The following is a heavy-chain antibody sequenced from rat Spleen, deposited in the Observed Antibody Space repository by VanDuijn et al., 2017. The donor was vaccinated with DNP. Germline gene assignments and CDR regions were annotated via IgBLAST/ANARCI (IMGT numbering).Heavy chain of an antibody. CDR2: ISPSGGKT. V-gene: IGHV5-19*01. CDR1: GFTFSNFD. J-gene: IGHJ2*01. Sequence: EVQLVESGGGLVQPGRSLKLSCAASGFTFSNFDMAWVRLAPAKGLEWVTSISPSGGKTYYRDSVKGRFTISRDNAKTTLYLQMDSLRSEDTATYYCATSPGPNWFAYWGQGVMVTVSS. CDR3: ATSPGPNWFAY. D-gene: IGHD3-8*01.